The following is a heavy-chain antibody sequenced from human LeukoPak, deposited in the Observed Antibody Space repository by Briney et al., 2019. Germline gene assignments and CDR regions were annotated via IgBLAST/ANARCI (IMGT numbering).Heavy chain of an antibody. D-gene: IGHD3-22*01. J-gene: IGHJ4*02. CDR3: ARGGRRYYYDSSGQGYFDY. Sequence: SETLSLTCAVYGGSFSGYYWSWIRQPPGKGLEWIGEINHSGSTNYNPSLKSRVTISVDTSKNQFSLKLSSVTAADTAVYYCARGGRRYYYDSSGQGYFDYWGQGTLVTVSS. CDR1: GGSFSGYY. V-gene: IGHV4-34*01. CDR2: INHSGST.